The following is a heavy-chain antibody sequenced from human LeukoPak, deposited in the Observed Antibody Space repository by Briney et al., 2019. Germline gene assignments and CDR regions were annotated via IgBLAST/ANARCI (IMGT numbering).Heavy chain of an antibody. Sequence: SETLSLTCTVSGGSISSSSYYWGWIRQPPGKGLEWIGSIYYSGSTYYNPSLKSRVTISVDTSKNQFSLKLSSVTAADTAVYYCARGPKLRYFDWLSPRLGWFDPWGQGTLVTVSS. V-gene: IGHV4-39*07. J-gene: IGHJ5*02. CDR2: IYYSGST. D-gene: IGHD3-9*01. CDR1: GGSISSSSYY. CDR3: ARGPKLRYFDWLSPRLGWFDP.